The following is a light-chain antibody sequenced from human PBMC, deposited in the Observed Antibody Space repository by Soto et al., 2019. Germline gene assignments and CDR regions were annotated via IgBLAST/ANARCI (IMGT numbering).Light chain of an antibody. CDR1: SGHSSYA. CDR2: LNSDGSH. V-gene: IGLV4-69*01. CDR3: KTWGTGIWV. Sequence: QSVLTQSPSASASLGASVKLTCTLSSGHSSYAIAWHQQQPEKGPRYLMKLNSDGSHSKGDGIPDRFSGSSSGAERYLPISTLQSEDEADYYCKTWGTGIWVFGGGTKITVL. J-gene: IGLJ3*02.